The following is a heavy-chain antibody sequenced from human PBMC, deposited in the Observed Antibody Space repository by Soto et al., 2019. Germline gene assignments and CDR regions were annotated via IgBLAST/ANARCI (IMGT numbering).Heavy chain of an antibody. J-gene: IGHJ6*02. Sequence: GESLKISCKGSGYSFTSYWIGWVRQMPGKGLEWMGIIYPGDSDTRYSPSFQGQVTISADKSISTAYLQWSSLKASDTAMYYCARHSYSSGWYVYYGMDVWGQGTTVTV. V-gene: IGHV5-51*01. D-gene: IGHD6-19*01. CDR1: GYSFTSYW. CDR2: IYPGDSDT. CDR3: ARHSYSSGWYVYYGMDV.